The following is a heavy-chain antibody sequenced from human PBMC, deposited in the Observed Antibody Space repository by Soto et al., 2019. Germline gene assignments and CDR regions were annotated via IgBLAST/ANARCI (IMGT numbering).Heavy chain of an antibody. J-gene: IGHJ6*02. CDR2: IIPIFGTA. CDR3: ARYCSSTSCYEGYYYYGMDV. CDR1: GGTFSSYA. Sequence: ASEKVSCKASGGTFSSYAISWVRQAPGQGLEWMGGIIPIFGTANYAQKFQGRVTITADESTSTAYMELSSLRSEDTAVYYCARYCSSTSCYEGYYYYGMDVWGQGTTVTVSS. D-gene: IGHD2-2*01. V-gene: IGHV1-69*13.